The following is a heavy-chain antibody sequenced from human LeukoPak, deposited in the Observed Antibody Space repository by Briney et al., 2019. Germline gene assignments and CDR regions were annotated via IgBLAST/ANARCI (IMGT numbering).Heavy chain of an antibody. CDR2: INPNSGGT. CDR1: GYTFTGYY. CDR3: ARDPYIAVAGTKDY. Sequence: ASVKVSCKASGYTFTGYYMHWVRQAPGQGLEWMGWINPNSGGTNYAQKFQGRVTMTRDTSISTAYMELSRLRSDDTAVYYCARDPYIAVAGTKDYWGQGTLVTVSS. J-gene: IGHJ4*02. V-gene: IGHV1-2*02. D-gene: IGHD6-19*01.